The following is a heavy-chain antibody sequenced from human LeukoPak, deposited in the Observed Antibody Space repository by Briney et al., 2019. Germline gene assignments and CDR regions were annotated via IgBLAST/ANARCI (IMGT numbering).Heavy chain of an antibody. CDR2: IYYSGST. D-gene: IGHD4-17*01. CDR1: DGSISSGDYY. J-gene: IGHJ4*02. Sequence: SETLSLTCTVSDGSISSGDYYWSWIPQPPGKGLEWIGYIYYSGSTYYNPSLKSRVTISVDTSENQFSLKLSSVTAADTAVYYCARVTTVMLFDYWGQGTLVTVSS. CDR3: ARVTTVMLFDY. V-gene: IGHV4-30-4*01.